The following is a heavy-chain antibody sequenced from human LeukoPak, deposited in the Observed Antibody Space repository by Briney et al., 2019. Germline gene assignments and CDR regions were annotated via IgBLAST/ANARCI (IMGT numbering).Heavy chain of an antibody. J-gene: IGHJ5*02. Sequence: PGGSLRPSCAASGFTFSSYWMSWVRQAPGKGLEWVANIKQDGSEKYYVDSVKGRFTISRDNAKNSLYLQMNSLRAEDTAVYYCARAPPYGDYDHWGQGALVTVSS. CDR3: ARAPPYGDYDH. V-gene: IGHV3-7*03. CDR1: GFTFSSYW. CDR2: IKQDGSEK. D-gene: IGHD4-17*01.